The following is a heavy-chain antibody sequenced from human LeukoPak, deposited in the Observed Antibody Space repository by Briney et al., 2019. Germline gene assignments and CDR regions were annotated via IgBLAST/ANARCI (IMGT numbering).Heavy chain of an antibody. CDR1: GYSISSGYY. D-gene: IGHD5-18*01. Sequence: SETLSLTCTVSGYSISSGYYWGWIRQPPGKGLEWIGSIYHSGSTYYNPSLKSRVTISVDTSKNQFSLKLSSVTAADTAVYYCARDRDTAMGVGDYWGQGTLVTVSS. CDR2: IYHSGST. V-gene: IGHV4-38-2*02. CDR3: ARDRDTAMGVGDY. J-gene: IGHJ4*02.